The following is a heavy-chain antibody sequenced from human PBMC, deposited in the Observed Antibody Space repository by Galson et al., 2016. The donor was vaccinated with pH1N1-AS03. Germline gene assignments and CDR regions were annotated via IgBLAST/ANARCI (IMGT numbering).Heavy chain of an antibody. CDR3: ARDPRGPCTSTTCATAYYFGMDV. CDR2: IDPNSGVT. D-gene: IGHD2/OR15-2a*01. CDR1: GYTFTGFY. J-gene: IGHJ6*02. V-gene: IGHV1-2*04. Sequence: SVKVSCKASGYTFTGFYVHWVRQAPGRGLEWMGWIDPNSGVTNYAQKFQAWVTMTRDTSSTTAYMEVSGLKSDDTAVYYCARDPRGPCTSTTCATAYYFGMDVWGQGTTVIVSS.